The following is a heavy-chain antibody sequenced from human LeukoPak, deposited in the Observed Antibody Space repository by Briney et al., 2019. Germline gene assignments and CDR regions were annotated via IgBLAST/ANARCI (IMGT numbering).Heavy chain of an antibody. Sequence: SGTLSLTCAVSGGSISSSNWWSWVRQPPGQGLEWIGEIYHSGSTNYNPSLKSRVTISVDKSKNQFSLKLSSVTAADTAVYYCARHLYPYGGNSGAWFDPWGQGTLVTVSS. V-gene: IGHV4-4*02. CDR2: IYHSGST. CDR3: ARHLYPYGGNSGAWFDP. CDR1: GGSISSSNW. D-gene: IGHD4-23*01. J-gene: IGHJ5*02.